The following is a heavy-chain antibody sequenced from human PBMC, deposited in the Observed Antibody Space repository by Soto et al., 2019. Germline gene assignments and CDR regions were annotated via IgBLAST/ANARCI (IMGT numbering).Heavy chain of an antibody. CDR1: GDIVSSNSAA. D-gene: IGHD6-13*01. V-gene: IGHV6-1*01. CDR2: TYYRSKWYY. Sequence: PSQTLSLTCAIAGDIVSSNSAAWNWIRQSPSRGLEWLGKTYYRSKWYYDYAVSVESRITFNPDTSKNQFSLHLNSVTPEDTAVYYCARYSSPLGQYAFDIWGQGTVVTVSS. CDR3: ARYSSPLGQYAFDI. J-gene: IGHJ3*02.